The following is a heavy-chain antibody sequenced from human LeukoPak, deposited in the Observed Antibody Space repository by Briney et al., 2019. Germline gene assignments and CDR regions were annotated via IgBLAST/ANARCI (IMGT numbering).Heavy chain of an antibody. V-gene: IGHV3-74*01. CDR1: GFTFSSYW. J-gene: IGHJ5*02. Sequence: QPGGSLRLSCAASGFTFSSYWMHWVRQAPGKGLVWVSHINTDGSSTTYADSVKGRFTISRDNAKNTLYLQMNSLRTDDTAVYYCARILSGSWDWFDPWGQGTLVTVSS. CDR2: INTDGSST. D-gene: IGHD3-22*01. CDR3: ARILSGSWDWFDP.